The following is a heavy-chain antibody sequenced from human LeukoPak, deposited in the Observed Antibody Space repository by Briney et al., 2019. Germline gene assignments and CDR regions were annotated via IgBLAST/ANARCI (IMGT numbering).Heavy chain of an antibody. Sequence: GGSLRLSCVVSGFNLSSHGMHWVRQAPGKGLEWVAVISYDGGKKSYADSVKGRFTISRDNSKNTLYLQMDSLRVEDTAIYYCARDRAWDYLDSWDQGPLVTVSS. CDR3: ARDRAWDYLDS. J-gene: IGHJ4*02. V-gene: IGHV3-30*03. D-gene: IGHD1-26*01. CDR2: ISYDGGKK. CDR1: GFNLSSHG.